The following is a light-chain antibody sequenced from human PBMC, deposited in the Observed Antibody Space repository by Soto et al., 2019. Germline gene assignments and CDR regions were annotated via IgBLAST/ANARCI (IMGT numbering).Light chain of an antibody. V-gene: IGLV2-14*03. J-gene: IGLJ3*02. CDR3: AAYTTSSTLG. CDR1: SADVGAYDY. CDR2: DVS. Sequence: QSALTQPASVSGSPGQSITISCAGTSADVGAYDYVSWYQHHPGKVPKLMIYDVSDRPSGVSTRFSGSKSANMASLTISGLQADDEADYYCAAYTTSSTLGFGGGTKVTVL.